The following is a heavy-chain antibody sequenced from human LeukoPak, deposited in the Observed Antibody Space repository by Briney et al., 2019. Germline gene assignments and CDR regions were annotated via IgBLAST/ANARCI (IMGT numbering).Heavy chain of an antibody. Sequence: GGSLRLSCAASGFTVSNKYMSWVRQAPGKGLEWVSVIYSGGGTFYADSVKGRFTISRHNSKNTLYLQINSLRAEDTAVYYCAKNYDSGRGVPYALDVWGQGTTVTVSS. CDR1: GFTVSNKY. D-gene: IGHD3-10*01. V-gene: IGHV3-53*04. CDR3: AKNYDSGRGVPYALDV. J-gene: IGHJ6*02. CDR2: IYSGGGT.